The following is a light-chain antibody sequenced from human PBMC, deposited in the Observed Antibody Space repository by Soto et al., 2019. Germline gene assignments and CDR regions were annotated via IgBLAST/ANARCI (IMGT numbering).Light chain of an antibody. J-gene: IGKJ5*01. CDR3: QQRSNWPIT. Sequence: EIVMTQSPATLSVSPGERATLSCRASQSVSSSLAWYQQKPGQAPRLLIYGASTRATGIPARFSGSGSGTDFTLTISSLEPEDFAVYYCQQRSNWPITFGQGTRLE. CDR2: GAS. CDR1: QSVSSS. V-gene: IGKV3-15*01.